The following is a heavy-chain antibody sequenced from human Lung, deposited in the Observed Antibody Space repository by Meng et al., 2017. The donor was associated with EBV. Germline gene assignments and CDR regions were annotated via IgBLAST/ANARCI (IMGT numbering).Heavy chain of an antibody. CDR3: AKDGPHYFDH. CDR1: GFTFNDYG. J-gene: IGHJ4*02. Sequence: QVEVVGSGGGVVQPGRSLRLSCATSGFTFNDYGIHWVRQAPGKGLEWVAVISFDGTNEYYADSVKGRFTISRDDSKNTSSLQMGALRAEDTAVYYCAKDGPHYFDHWGAGTLVTVSS. CDR2: ISFDGTNE. V-gene: IGHV3-30*18.